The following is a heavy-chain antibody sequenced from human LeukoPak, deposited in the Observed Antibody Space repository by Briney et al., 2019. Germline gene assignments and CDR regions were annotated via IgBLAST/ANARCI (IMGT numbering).Heavy chain of an antibody. CDR3: VVGGSPGY. CDR1: GLAFSAYK. D-gene: IGHD2-15*01. Sequence: PGGSLRLSCAASGLAFSAYKMHWVRQAPRKGLVWVSRISTDGYTTDYADFVQGRFTASRDNTKNTWSLEMNSLRAEDTAVYYCVVGGSPGYWGQGILLTVSS. CDR2: ISTDGYTT. V-gene: IGHV3-74*01. J-gene: IGHJ4*02.